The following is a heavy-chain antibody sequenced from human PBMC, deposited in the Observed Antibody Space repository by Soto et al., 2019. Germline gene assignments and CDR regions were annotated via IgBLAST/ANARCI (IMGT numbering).Heavy chain of an antibody. V-gene: IGHV1-69*06. D-gene: IGHD3-9*01. J-gene: IGHJ6*02. CDR3: ARGRYFDWPNYYYYYGMDV. CDR1: GGTFSSYA. Sequence: GAAVKVSCKASGGTFSSYAISWVRQAPGQGLEWMGGIIPIFGTANYAQKFQGRVTITADKSTSTAYMELSSLRSEDTAVYYCARGRYFDWPNYYYYYGMDVWGQGTTVTVYS. CDR2: IIPIFGTA.